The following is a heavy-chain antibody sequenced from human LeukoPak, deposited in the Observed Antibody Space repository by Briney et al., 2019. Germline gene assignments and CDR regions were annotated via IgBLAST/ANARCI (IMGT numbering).Heavy chain of an antibody. CDR2: ISSSSSNI. CDR3: ARDLYGSGRYQRDY. CDR1: GFTFSSYS. J-gene: IGHJ4*02. D-gene: IGHD3-10*01. Sequence: GGSLRLSCAASGFTFSSYSMNWVRQAPGKGLEWVSSISSSSSNIYYADSVKGRFTISRDNARNSLYLQMNSLRAEDTAVYYCARDLYGSGRYQRDYWGQGTLVTVSS. V-gene: IGHV3-21*01.